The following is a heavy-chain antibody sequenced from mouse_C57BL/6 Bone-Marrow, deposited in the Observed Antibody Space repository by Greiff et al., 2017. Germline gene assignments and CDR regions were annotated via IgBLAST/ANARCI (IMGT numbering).Heavy chain of an antibody. CDR1: GYSITSDY. CDR2: ISYSGST. Sequence: VQLQQSGPGLAKPSQTLSLTCSVTGYSITSDYWTWIRKFPGNKLEYMGYISYSGSTYYNPSLKSRISITRDTSKNQYYLQLNSVTTEDTATYYCARLGGYFDYWGQGTTLTVSS. J-gene: IGHJ2*01. CDR3: ARLGGYFDY. V-gene: IGHV3-8*01.